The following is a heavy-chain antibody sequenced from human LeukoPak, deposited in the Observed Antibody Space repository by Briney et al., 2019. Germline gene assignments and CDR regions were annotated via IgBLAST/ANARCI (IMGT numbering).Heavy chain of an antibody. J-gene: IGHJ4*02. CDR1: GFTFSDYS. V-gene: IGHV3-48*01. D-gene: IGHD5-24*01. CDR3: ARDYKYAFDN. CDR2: IGIDSGNT. Sequence: GGSLRLSCAASGFTFSDYSMNWVRQAPGKGLEWISYIGIDSGNTNYADSVKGRFTISGDKAKNTLYLQMNSLRVEDTAVYYCARDYKYAFDNWGQGTLVTVSS.